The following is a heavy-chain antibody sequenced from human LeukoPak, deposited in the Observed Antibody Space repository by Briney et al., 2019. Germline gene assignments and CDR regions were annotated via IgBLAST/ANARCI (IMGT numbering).Heavy chain of an antibody. CDR3: AKDRDYYDV. CDR2: IKEDGGEK. D-gene: IGHD3-10*01. V-gene: IGHV3-7*01. J-gene: IGHJ6*04. Sequence: GGSLRLSCEVSGFTIRNHWMSWVRQAPGKGLEWVANIKEDGGEKYYVDSVKGRFTISRDNSKNTLYLQMNSLRAEDTAVYYCAKDRDYYDVWGKGTTVTISS. CDR1: GFTIRNHW.